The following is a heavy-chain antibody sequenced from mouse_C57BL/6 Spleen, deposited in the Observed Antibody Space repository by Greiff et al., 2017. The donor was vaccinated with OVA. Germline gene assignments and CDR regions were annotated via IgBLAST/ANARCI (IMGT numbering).Heavy chain of an antibody. V-gene: IGHV1-15*01. CDR2: IDPETGGT. CDR1: GYTFTDYE. J-gene: IGHJ2*01. CDR3: TRETSYRG. D-gene: IGHD2-14*01. Sequence: VKLMESGAELVRPGASVTLSCKASGYTFTDYEMHWVKQTPVHGLEWIGAIDPETGGTAYNQKFKGKAILTADKSSSTAYMELRSLTSEDSAVYYCTRETSYRGWGQGTTLTVSS.